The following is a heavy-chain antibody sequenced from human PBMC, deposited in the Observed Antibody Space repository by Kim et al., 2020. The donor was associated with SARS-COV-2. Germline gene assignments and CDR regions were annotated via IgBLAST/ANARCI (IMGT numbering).Heavy chain of an antibody. CDR3: ARDVEAIYSRYYYYGMDV. V-gene: IGHV3-21*01. CDR2: ISSSSSYI. J-gene: IGHJ6*02. D-gene: IGHD5-12*01. CDR1: GFTFSSYS. Sequence: GGSLRLSCAASGFTFSSYSMNWVRQAPGKGLEWVSSISSSSSYIYYADSVKGRFTISRDNAKNSLYLQMNSLRAEDTPVYYCARDVEAIYSRYYYYGMDVWGQGTTVTVSS.